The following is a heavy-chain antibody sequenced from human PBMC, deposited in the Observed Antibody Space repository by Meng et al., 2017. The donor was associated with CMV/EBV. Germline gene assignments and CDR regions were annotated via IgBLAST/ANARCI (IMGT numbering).Heavy chain of an antibody. V-gene: IGHV1-24*01. CDR1: GYTLTELS. J-gene: IGHJ4*02. Sequence: ASVKVSCKASGYTLTELSRHWVRQAPGKGLEWMGGFDPEDGETIYAQKFQGRVTMTEDTSTDTAYMELSSLRSEDTAVYYCATARVDCSSTSRYTYNFDYWGQGTLVTVSS. CDR3: ATARVDCSSTSRYTYNFDY. CDR2: FDPEDGET. D-gene: IGHD2-2*02.